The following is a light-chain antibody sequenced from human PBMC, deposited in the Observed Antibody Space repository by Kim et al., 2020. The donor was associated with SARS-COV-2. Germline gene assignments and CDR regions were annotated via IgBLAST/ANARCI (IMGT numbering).Light chain of an antibody. CDR1: SLRSDY. J-gene: IGLJ2*01. CDR2: GKN. Sequence: SSELSQDPAVSVALGQTVRITCQGDSLRSDYTTWYQQKPGQAPIVVVYGKNNRPSGIPDRFSGSSSGNTASLTISGTQADDEADYYYNSRDNNEYVLFGGGTQLTVL. CDR3: NSRDNNEYVL. V-gene: IGLV3-19*01.